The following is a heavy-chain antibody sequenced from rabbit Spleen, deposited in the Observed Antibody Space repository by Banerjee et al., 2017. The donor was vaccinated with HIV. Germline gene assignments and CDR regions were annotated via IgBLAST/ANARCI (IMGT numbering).Heavy chain of an antibody. CDR2: IYAGTFSTNT. J-gene: IGHJ3*01. CDR1: GFSFSNGYY. V-gene: IGHV1S40*01. D-gene: IGHD8-1*01. CDR3: ARQYDGWCYKL. Sequence: QSLEESGGDLVKPGASLTLTCTASGFSFSNGYYMCWVRQAPGKGLEWIACIYAGTFSTNTYYANWAKGRFTISKTSSTTVTLQMTSLTVADTATYFCARQYDGWCYKLWGQGTLVTVS.